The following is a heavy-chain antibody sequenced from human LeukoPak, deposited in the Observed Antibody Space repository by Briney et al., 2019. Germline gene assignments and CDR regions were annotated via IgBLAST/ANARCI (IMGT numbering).Heavy chain of an antibody. V-gene: IGHV4-59*01. CDR3: ASLYSSGWTFDY. D-gene: IGHD6-19*01. CDR1: GGSISSYY. CDR2: IYFSGGT. J-gene: IGHJ4*02. Sequence: SETLSLTCTVSGGSISSYYWSWIRQPPGKGLEWIAYIYFSGGTTYSPSLKSRVTISVDTSKNQFSLKLRSVTAADTAVYYCASLYSSGWTFDYWGQGTLVTVSS.